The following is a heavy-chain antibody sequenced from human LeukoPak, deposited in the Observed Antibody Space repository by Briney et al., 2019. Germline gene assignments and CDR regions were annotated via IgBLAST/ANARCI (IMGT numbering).Heavy chain of an antibody. D-gene: IGHD3-22*01. Sequence: ASVKVSCKASGYTFTSYYMHWVRQAPGQGLEWMGIINPSGGSTSYAQKFQGRVTMTRDTSTSTVYMELSSLRSEDTAVYYCARDMGDYYDSSGIGHYWGQGTLVTVSS. V-gene: IGHV1-46*01. CDR2: INPSGGST. J-gene: IGHJ4*02. CDR1: GYTFTSYY. CDR3: ARDMGDYYDSSGIGHY.